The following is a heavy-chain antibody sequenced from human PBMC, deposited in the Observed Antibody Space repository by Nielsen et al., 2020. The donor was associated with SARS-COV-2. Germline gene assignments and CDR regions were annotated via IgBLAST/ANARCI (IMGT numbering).Heavy chain of an antibody. CDR3: ARDLVVGATTWYYMDV. V-gene: IGHV1-3*01. CDR2: IHAGNGNT. Sequence: ASVKVSCKASGNTFTTNVMHWVRQAPGQRLEWVGWIHAGNGNTQYSQKFQGRVTITRDTSASTAYMELSSLRSEDTAVYYCARDLVVGATTWYYMDVWGKGTTVTVSS. J-gene: IGHJ6*03. CDR1: GNTFTTNV. D-gene: IGHD1-26*01.